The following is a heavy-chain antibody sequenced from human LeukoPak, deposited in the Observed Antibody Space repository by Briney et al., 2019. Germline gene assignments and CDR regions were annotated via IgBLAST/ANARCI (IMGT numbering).Heavy chain of an antibody. CDR1: GFTFGTYA. D-gene: IGHD4-23*01. CDR3: AKGAYGGNSLDY. Sequence: GGSLRLSCAASGFTFGTYAMSWVRQAPGKGLEWVSAISGSGGSTYYADSVKGRFTISRDNSKNTLYLQMNSLRAEDTAVYYCAKGAYGGNSLDYWGQGTLVTVSS. CDR2: ISGSGGST. J-gene: IGHJ4*02. V-gene: IGHV3-23*01.